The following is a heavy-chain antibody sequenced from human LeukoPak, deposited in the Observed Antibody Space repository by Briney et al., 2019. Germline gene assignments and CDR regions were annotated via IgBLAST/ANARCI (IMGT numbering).Heavy chain of an antibody. CDR2: IIPIFGTA. CDR1: GYTFTSYG. D-gene: IGHD5-24*01. Sequence: SVKVSCKASGYTFTSYGISWVRQAPGQGLEWMGGIIPIFGTANYAQKFQGRVTITTDESTSTAYMELSSLRSEDTAVYYCARVEMATLHPWGQGTLVTVSS. J-gene: IGHJ5*02. CDR3: ARVEMATLHP. V-gene: IGHV1-69*05.